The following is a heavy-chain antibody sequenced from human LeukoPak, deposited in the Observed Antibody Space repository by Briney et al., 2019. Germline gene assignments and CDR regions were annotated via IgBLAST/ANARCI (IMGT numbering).Heavy chain of an antibody. J-gene: IGHJ6*02. CDR1: GGSISSYY. CDR2: INHSGST. CDR3: ARGDILTGSGYYYYGMDV. V-gene: IGHV4-34*01. Sequence: SETLSLTCTVSGGSISSYYWSWIRQPPGKGLEWIGEINHSGSTNYNPSLKSRVTISVDTSKNQFSLKLSSVTAADTAVYYCARGDILTGSGYYYYGMDVWGQGTTVTVSS. D-gene: IGHD3-9*01.